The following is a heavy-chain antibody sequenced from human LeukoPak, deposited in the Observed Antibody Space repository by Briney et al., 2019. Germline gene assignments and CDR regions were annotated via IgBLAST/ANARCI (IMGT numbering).Heavy chain of an antibody. D-gene: IGHD2/OR15-2a*01. CDR1: GYTFTSYA. Sequence: GASVKVSCKASGYTFTSYAISWVRQAPGQGLEWMGGIIPIFGTANYAQKFQGRVTITADESTSTAHMELSSLRSEDTAVYYCARLFRGPFPMDVWGQGTTVTVSS. V-gene: IGHV1-69*13. CDR2: IIPIFGTA. J-gene: IGHJ6*02. CDR3: ARLFRGPFPMDV.